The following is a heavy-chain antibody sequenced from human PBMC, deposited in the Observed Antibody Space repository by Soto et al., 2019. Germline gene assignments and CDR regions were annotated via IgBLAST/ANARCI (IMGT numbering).Heavy chain of an antibody. J-gene: IGHJ6*02. V-gene: IGHV1-18*01. CDR3: AGHSSGVPGYYYGMDV. Sequence: GPVEGSCQASWYNFSRYCLRWGGQGPGQGLEWMGWISAYSANTNYAQKLQGRVTMTTDTSTSTAYMEMRSLRYDDTAVYYCAGHSSGVPGYYYGMDVWGQGTTVTVSS. CDR1: WYNFSRYC. CDR2: ISAYSANT. D-gene: IGHD3-22*01.